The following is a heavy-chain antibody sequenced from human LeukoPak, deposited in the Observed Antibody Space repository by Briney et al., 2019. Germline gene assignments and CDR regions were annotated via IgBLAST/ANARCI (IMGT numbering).Heavy chain of an antibody. CDR3: AKVPCSGGSCYYFDY. CDR1: EFTFSNYA. V-gene: IGHV3-23*01. J-gene: IGHJ4*02. D-gene: IGHD2-15*01. CDR2: ISGGGGST. Sequence: GGSLRLSCAASEFTFSNYAMNWVRQAPGKGLEWVSGISGGGGSTYYADSVKGRFTISRDNSKNTLYLQMNSLGAEDTAVYYCAKVPCSGGSCYYFDYWGQGTLVTVSS.